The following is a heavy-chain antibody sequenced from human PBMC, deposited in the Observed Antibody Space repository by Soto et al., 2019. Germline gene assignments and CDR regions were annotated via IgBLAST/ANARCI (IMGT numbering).Heavy chain of an antibody. CDR1: GFRFDDYA. D-gene: IGHD4-17*01. CDR3: AKDIADGDYTPHFEN. J-gene: IGHJ4*02. CDR2: ISWKSASI. Sequence: EVQLVESGGGLVQPGRSLRLSCAASGFRFDDYAMHWVRQAPGKGLEWVSGISWKSASIGYADSVKGRFTISRDNAKNSLYVQMNSLRTEDTAVYYCAKDIADGDYTPHFENWGQGTLVTVSS. V-gene: IGHV3-9*01.